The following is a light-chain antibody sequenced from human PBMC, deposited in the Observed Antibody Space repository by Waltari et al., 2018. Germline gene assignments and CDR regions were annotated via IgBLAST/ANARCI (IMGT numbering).Light chain of an antibody. CDR3: SSYTSTNTYV. V-gene: IGLV2-14*03. CDR1: SGHVGGYNY. CDR2: DVG. J-gene: IGLJ1*01. Sequence: QSALTQPASVSGSPGQPITISCTGTSGHVGGYNYVSWYQQPPGKSPNLMIYDVGNRPSGVSKRFSGSKSGNTASLTISGLQAEDEADYYCSSYTSTNTYVFGTGTKVTVL.